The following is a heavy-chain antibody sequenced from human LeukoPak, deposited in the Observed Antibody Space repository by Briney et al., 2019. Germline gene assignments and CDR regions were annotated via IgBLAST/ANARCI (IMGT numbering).Heavy chain of an antibody. V-gene: IGHV4-39*01. D-gene: IGHD6-6*01. Sequence: SETLSLTCTVSGGSISSSTYYWGWIRQPPGKGLEWIGVMYYSGSTNYNPSLKSRVTISVDTSKNQFSLKLSSVTAADTAVYYCARYSSSSGWFDPWGQGTLVTVSS. CDR3: ARYSSSSGWFDP. CDR2: MYYSGST. J-gene: IGHJ5*02. CDR1: GGSISSSTYY.